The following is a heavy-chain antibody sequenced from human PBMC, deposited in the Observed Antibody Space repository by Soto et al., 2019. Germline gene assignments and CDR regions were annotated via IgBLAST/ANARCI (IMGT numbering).Heavy chain of an antibody. CDR3: ARELVVAEKGGSYYYYYYMDV. D-gene: IGHD6-19*01. Sequence: GGSLRLSCAASGFTVSSNYMSWVRQAPGKGLEWVSVIYSGGSTYYADTVKGRFTISRDNSKNTLYLQMNSLRAEDTAVYYCARELVVAEKGGSYYYYYYMDVWGKGTTVTVSS. CDR1: GFTVSSNY. CDR2: IYSGGST. V-gene: IGHV3-66*01. J-gene: IGHJ6*03.